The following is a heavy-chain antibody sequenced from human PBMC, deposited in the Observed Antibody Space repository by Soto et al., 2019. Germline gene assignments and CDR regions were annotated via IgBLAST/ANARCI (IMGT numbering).Heavy chain of an antibody. CDR2: IYYSGST. D-gene: IGHD3-10*01. CDR1: GGSISSSSYY. J-gene: IGHJ4*02. V-gene: IGHV4-39*01. CDR3: ARLSYGSGIDY. Sequence: SDTLSLTCTVSGGSISSSSYYWGWIRQPPGKGLEWIGSIYYSGSTYYNPSLKSRVTISVDTSKNQFSLKLSSVTAADTAVYYCARLSYGSGIDYWGQGTLVTVSS.